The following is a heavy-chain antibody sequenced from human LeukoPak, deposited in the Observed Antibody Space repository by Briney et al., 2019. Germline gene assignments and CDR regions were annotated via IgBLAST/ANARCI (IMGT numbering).Heavy chain of an antibody. D-gene: IGHD3-22*01. Sequence: PGGSLRLSCAASGFTFSSYAMHWVLQAPGKGLEWVAFIRYDGSNKYYADSVKGRFTISRDNSRNTLYLQMNSLRAEDTAVYYCARSSERKYYFDYWGQGTLVTVSS. CDR1: GFTFSSYA. V-gene: IGHV3-30*04. CDR2: IRYDGSNK. CDR3: ARSSERKYYFDY. J-gene: IGHJ4*02.